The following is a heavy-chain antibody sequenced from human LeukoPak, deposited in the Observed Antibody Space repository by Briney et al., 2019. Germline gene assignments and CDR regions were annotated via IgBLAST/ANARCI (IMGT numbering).Heavy chain of an antibody. Sequence: SETLSLTCTVSGGSISSYYWSWIRQPPGKGLEWIGYIYTSGSTNYNPSLKSRVTISVDTSKNQFSLKLSSVTAADTAVYYCARHPRITISPYYMDVWGKGTTVTVSS. D-gene: IGHD3-3*01. CDR1: GGSISSYY. CDR3: ARHPRITISPYYMDV. J-gene: IGHJ6*03. CDR2: IYTSGST. V-gene: IGHV4-4*09.